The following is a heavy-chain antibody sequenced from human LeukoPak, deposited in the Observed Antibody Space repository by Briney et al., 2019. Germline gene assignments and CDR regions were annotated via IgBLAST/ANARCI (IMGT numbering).Heavy chain of an antibody. D-gene: IGHD2-15*01. J-gene: IGHJ4*02. CDR3: AQKGGADY. CDR2: ISGSSSRSSL. V-gene: IGHV3-48*02. Sequence: PGGSLRLSCAASGFTFSSYAMSWVRQAPGKGLEWVSYISGSSSRSSLYYADSVKGRFAISRDNAKNSLYLQMNSLRDEDTAVYYCAQKGGADYWGQGTLVTVSS. CDR1: GFTFSSYA.